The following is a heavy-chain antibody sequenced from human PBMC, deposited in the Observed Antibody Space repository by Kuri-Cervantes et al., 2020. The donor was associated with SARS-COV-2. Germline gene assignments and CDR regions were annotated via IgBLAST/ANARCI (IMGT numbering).Heavy chain of an antibody. D-gene: IGHD3-10*01. CDR3: AKEGLKGQLVPFDY. CDR1: GFTFDDYA. CDR2: IYSCGST. V-gene: IGHV3-NL1*01. Sequence: GGSLRLSCAASGFTFDDYAMHWVRQAPGKGLEWVSVIYSCGSTYYADSVKGRFTTSRDNSKNTLNLQMNSLRAEDTAVYYCAKEGLKGQLVPFDYWGQGTLVTVSS. J-gene: IGHJ4*02.